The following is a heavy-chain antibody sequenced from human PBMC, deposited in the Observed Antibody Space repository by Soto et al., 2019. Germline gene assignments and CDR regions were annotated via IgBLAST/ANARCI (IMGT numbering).Heavy chain of an antibody. D-gene: IGHD6-19*01. CDR3: ARGKGIGWYESSDY. CDR2: IYRDGST. V-gene: IGHV3-53*01. Sequence: EVQLVESGGGLIQPGESLRLSCAASGFTVSISYMSWVRQAPGKGLEWVSTIYRDGSTYYADSVEGRFTISRDNSKNTLYLQMNSLRAEDTATSYCARGKGIGWYESSDYWGQGTLVTVSS. CDR1: GFTVSISY. J-gene: IGHJ4*02.